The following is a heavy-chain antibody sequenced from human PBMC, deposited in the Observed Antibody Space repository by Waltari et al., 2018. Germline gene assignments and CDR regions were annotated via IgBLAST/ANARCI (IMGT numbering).Heavy chain of an antibody. Sequence: EVQLLESGGGLVQPGGSLRLSCAASGFTFSSYALSWVRQAPGKVLGWVSVSYSGGSTYYADSVKGRLTISRDDSKNTLYLQMKSLRVEDTALYYCAKGSGRVSPIDSWGQGTLVTVSS. D-gene: IGHD1-26*01. J-gene: IGHJ4*02. CDR1: GFTFSSYA. CDR3: AKGSGRVSPIDS. V-gene: IGHV3-23*03. CDR2: SYSGGST.